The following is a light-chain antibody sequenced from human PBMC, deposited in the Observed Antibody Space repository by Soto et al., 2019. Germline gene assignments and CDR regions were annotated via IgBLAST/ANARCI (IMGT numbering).Light chain of an antibody. V-gene: IGKV1-5*01. CDR1: QSTSSW. CDR2: DAS. Sequence: DIHVPQCPSPRSACVGNGVTITWHASQSTSSWLAWYQQKPGKAPKLLIYDASSLESGVPSWFSGSGSGTEFTLTISSLQPDDFATYYCQQYNSYSLTFGGGTKVDIK. J-gene: IGKJ4*01. CDR3: QQYNSYSLT.